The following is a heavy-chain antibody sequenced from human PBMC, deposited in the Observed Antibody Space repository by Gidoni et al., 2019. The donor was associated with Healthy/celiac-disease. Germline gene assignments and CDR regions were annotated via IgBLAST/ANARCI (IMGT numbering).Heavy chain of an antibody. Sequence: EVQLLESGGGLVQTGGSLRLSCAASGFTFSSYAMSWVRQAPGKGLEWVSGISGSGGSTYYADSVKGRFTISRDNSKNTLYLQMNSLRAEDTAVYYCAKALGQWLVSNWFDPWGQGTLVTVSS. V-gene: IGHV3-23*01. CDR3: AKALGQWLVSNWFDP. CDR2: ISGSGGST. D-gene: IGHD6-19*01. CDR1: GFTFSSYA. J-gene: IGHJ5*02.